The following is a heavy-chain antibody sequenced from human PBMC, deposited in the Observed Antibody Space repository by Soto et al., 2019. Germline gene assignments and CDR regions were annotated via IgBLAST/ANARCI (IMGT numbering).Heavy chain of an antibody. D-gene: IGHD3-22*01. CDR2: ISDYNGNT. CDR3: ARVSGVHDSRGYDVWYVNS. Sequence: QVQLVQSGAEVRKPGASVKVSCKASGYTFTSYGISWVRQAPGQGLEWMGWISDYNGNTRYAQNVQGRVTMTTDTSTRADYMELRSLRSDDTAVYYSARVSGVHDSRGYDVWYVNSWGQGTQVT. J-gene: IGHJ4*02. CDR1: GYTFTSYG. V-gene: IGHV1-18*01.